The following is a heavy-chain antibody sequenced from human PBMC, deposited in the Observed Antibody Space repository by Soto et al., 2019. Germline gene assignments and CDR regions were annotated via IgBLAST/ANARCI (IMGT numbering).Heavy chain of an antibody. CDR3: ASVVVNSKVYFVS. Sequence: SETLSLTCAVSGGSISTTNWWSWVRQPPGKGLEWIGGIHHSGSTSYSPSLKSRLTISIDKSKNQFSLRVSSVTAADTALYYFASVVVNSKVYFVSWDEG. V-gene: IGHV4-4*02. D-gene: IGHD2-21*01. CDR1: GGSISTTNW. J-gene: IGHJ4*02. CDR2: IHHSGST.